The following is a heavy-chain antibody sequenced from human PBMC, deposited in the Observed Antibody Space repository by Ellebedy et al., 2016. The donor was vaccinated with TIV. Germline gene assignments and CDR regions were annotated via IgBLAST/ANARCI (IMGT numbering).Heavy chain of an antibody. J-gene: IGHJ3*01. CDR2: MIWDGGTI. V-gene: IGHV3-9*01. CDR3: VKDMAPGGSDL. Sequence: PGGSLRLSCAGSGFTFDGHAMHWVRQSPGKGLEWVSGMIWDGGTIGYADSVKGRFTISRDIAKNSLYLQMNSLKPEDTALYYCVKDMAPGGSDLWGQGTMVTVSS. D-gene: IGHD3-10*01. CDR1: GFTFDGHA.